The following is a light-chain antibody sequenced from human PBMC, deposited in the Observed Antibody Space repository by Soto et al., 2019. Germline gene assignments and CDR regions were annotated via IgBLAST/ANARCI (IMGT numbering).Light chain of an antibody. V-gene: IGLV3-1*01. CDR2: QDN. CDR1: KLGDEY. Sequence: SYELTQPPSVSVSPGQTASITCSGDKLGDEYACWYQQKPGQSPVLVIYQDNKRPSGIPERFSGSNSGNTATLTIRGTQAMDEADYYCQAWDSSNVVFGGGTKLTVL. CDR3: QAWDSSNVV. J-gene: IGLJ2*01.